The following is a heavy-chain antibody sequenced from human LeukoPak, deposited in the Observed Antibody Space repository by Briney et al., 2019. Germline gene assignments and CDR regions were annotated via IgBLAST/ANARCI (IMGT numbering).Heavy chain of an antibody. D-gene: IGHD6-19*01. V-gene: IGHV3-33*01. CDR3: ARDPPRYSSGWPFDY. CDR2: IWYDGSNK. Sequence: GRSLRLSCAASGFTFSSYGMHWVRQAPGKGVEWVAVIWYDGSNKYYADSVKGRFTISRDNSNNTLYLQMNSLRAEDTAVYYCARDPPRYSSGWPFDYWGQGTLVTVSS. CDR1: GFTFSSYG. J-gene: IGHJ4*02.